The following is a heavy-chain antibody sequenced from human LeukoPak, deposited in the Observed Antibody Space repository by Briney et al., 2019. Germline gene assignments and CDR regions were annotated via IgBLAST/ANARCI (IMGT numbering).Heavy chain of an antibody. CDR1: GFTFSSYE. CDR2: ISSSGSTI. Sequence: GGSLRLSCAASGFTFSSYEMNWVRQAPGKGLEWVSYISSSGSTIYYADSVKGRFTISRDNAKNSLYLQMNSLRAEDTAVYYCARDDAVTTSSPFDYWGQGTLVTVSS. J-gene: IGHJ4*02. CDR3: ARDDAVTTSSPFDY. D-gene: IGHD4-17*01. V-gene: IGHV3-48*03.